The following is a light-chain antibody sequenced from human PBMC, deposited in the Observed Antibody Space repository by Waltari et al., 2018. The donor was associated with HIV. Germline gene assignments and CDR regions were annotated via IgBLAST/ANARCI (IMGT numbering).Light chain of an antibody. CDR1: QNVINY. V-gene: IGKV1-39*01. CDR2: GAS. CDR3: QQTFSPPRT. Sequence: DINMTQSPSSLSASVGDRVTISCRTSQNVINYLNRYHQRPGKAPTLLIFGASTVQDGVSSRFSGSGSGTDFTLSIAGLQPEDIGTYYCQQTFSPPRTFGPGT. J-gene: IGKJ3*01.